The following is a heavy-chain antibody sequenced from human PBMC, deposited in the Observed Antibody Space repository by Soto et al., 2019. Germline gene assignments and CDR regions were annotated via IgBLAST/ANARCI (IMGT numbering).Heavy chain of an antibody. CDR3: TRGPRSTSTGTGAF. CDR1: GFTFSIYW. J-gene: IGHJ4*02. D-gene: IGHD1-1*01. Sequence: PEGSLRLSCAASGFTFSIYWMHWVRQVPGKGPEWVSRINDDGISTNYADSVKGRFTISRDNAKNTLYLQMNALRVEDTAVYYCTRGPRSTSTGTGAFWGQGTLVTVSS. V-gene: IGHV3-74*01. CDR2: INDDGIST.